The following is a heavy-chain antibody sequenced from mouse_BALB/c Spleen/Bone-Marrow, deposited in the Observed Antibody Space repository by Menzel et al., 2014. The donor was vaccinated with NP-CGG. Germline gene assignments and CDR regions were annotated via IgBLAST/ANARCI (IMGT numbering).Heavy chain of an antibody. CDR3: ARRAGAY. Sequence: EVKLVESGGGLVQPGGSLKLSCAASGFTFSSYTMSWVRQTPEKRPEWVAYISNGGGSTYYPDTVKGRFTISRDNAKNTLYLQMSSLKSEDTAMYYCARRAGAYWGQGTLVTVSA. D-gene: IGHD3-3*01. V-gene: IGHV5-12-2*01. CDR1: GFTFSSYT. J-gene: IGHJ3*01. CDR2: ISNGGGST.